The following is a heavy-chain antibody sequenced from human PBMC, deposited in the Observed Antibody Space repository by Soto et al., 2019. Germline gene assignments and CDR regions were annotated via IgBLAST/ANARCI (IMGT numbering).Heavy chain of an antibody. V-gene: IGHV4-61*01. Sequence: SETPSLTCTVSGGSVSSGSYYWSWIRQPPGKGLEWIGYIYYSGSTNYNPSLKSRVTISVDTSKNQFSLKLSSVTAADTAVYYCARVGVLEYQLLYYFDYWGQGTLVTVSS. CDR1: GGSVSSGSYY. CDR2: IYYSGST. J-gene: IGHJ4*02. D-gene: IGHD2-2*01. CDR3: ARVGVLEYQLLYYFDY.